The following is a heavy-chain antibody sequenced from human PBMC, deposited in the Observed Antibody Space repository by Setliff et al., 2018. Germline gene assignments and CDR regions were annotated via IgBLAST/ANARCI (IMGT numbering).Heavy chain of an antibody. CDR2: IYYSGST. CDR1: SDSISPYY. Sequence: PSETLSLTCTVSSDSISPYYWSWIRQPPGKGLEWIGYIYYSGSTNYNPSLKSRVTISVDRSKNQFSLKLSSVTAAETAVYYCARDVRYYYGSGSYYNDWFDPWGQGTLVTVSS. V-gene: IGHV4-59*12. CDR3: ARDVRYYYGSGSYYNDWFDP. J-gene: IGHJ5*02. D-gene: IGHD3-10*01.